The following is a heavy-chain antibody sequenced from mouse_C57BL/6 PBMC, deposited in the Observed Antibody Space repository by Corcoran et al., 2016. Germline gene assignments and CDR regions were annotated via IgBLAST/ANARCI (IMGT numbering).Heavy chain of an antibody. Sequence: EVQLQQSGPELVKPGASVKISCKASGYTFTDYYMNWVKQSHGKSLEWIGDINPNNGGTSYNQKFKGKATLTVDKSSSTAYMELRSLTSEDSAVYYCARLLRGWYFDVWGTGTTVTVSS. CDR3: ARLLRGWYFDV. J-gene: IGHJ1*03. CDR1: GYTFTDYY. D-gene: IGHD1-1*01. V-gene: IGHV1-26*01. CDR2: INPNNGGT.